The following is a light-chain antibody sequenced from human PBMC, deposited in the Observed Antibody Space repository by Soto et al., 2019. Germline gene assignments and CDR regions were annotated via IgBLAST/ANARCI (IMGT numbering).Light chain of an antibody. J-gene: IGKJ4*01. CDR3: QQANSFPLT. Sequence: DIQMTQSPSTLSASVGDRFTIAWRASQSISSWVSCYQQKPGKAPKLLIYKASSLESGAPSRSSGSGAGTDFTLTISSLQPEDFATYYCQQANSFPLTFGGGTKVDIK. V-gene: IGKV1-5*03. CDR1: QSISSW. CDR2: KAS.